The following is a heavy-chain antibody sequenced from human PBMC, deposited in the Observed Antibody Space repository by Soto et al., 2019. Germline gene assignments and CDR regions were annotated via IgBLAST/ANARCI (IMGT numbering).Heavy chain of an antibody. D-gene: IGHD5-18*01. Sequence: ASVKVSCKASGYAFTSYGISWVRQAPGQGLEWMGWISAYNGNTNYAQKLQGRVTMTTDTSTSTSYMELRSLRSDDTAVYYCARDAGYSYGGDFDYWGQGTLVTVSS. J-gene: IGHJ4*02. CDR2: ISAYNGNT. CDR1: GYAFTSYG. CDR3: ARDAGYSYGGDFDY. V-gene: IGHV1-18*01.